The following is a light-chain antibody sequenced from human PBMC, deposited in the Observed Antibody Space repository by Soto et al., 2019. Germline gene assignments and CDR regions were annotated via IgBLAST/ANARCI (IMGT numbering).Light chain of an antibody. CDR1: SSDVGAYLF. V-gene: IGLV2-8*01. Sequence: QSALTQPPSASGSPGQSVTISCTGTSSDVGAYLFVSCYQQHPGKAPKLMIYDVNRRPPGVPDRFFGSKSGNTASLTVSGLQAEDEADYYCVSFAGGTYVFGTGTKVTVL. CDR2: DVN. CDR3: VSFAGGTYV. J-gene: IGLJ1*01.